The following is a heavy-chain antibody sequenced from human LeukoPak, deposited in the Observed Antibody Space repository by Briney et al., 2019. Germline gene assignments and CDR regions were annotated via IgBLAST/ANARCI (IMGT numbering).Heavy chain of an antibody. D-gene: IGHD3-3*02. J-gene: IGHJ5*02. Sequence: GGSLRLSCAASGFTFSSYEMNWVRQAPGKGLEWVSYISDSGNTIYYADSVKGRFSISRDNAKNSPYLQMNSLRVEDTALYYCARDKENTFSNNWFDPWGQGTLVTVSS. CDR3: ARDKENTFSNNWFDP. V-gene: IGHV3-48*03. CDR1: GFTFSSYE. CDR2: ISDSGNTI.